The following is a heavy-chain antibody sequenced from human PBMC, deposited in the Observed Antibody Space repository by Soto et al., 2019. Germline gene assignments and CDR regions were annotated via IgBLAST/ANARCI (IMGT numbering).Heavy chain of an antibody. CDR3: ARESAIIYYYYGMDV. D-gene: IGHD5-18*01. J-gene: IGHJ6*02. Sequence: PSETLSLTCAVYGGSFSGYYWSWIRQPPGKGLEWIGEINHSGSTNYNPSLKSRVTISVDTSKNQFSLKLSSATAADTAVYYCARESAIIYYYYGMDVWGQGTTVTVS. V-gene: IGHV4-34*01. CDR2: INHSGST. CDR1: GGSFSGYY.